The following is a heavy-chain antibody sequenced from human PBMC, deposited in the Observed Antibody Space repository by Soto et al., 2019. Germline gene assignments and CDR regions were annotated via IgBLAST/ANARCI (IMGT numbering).Heavy chain of an antibody. Sequence: SLRLSCAASGFTFSSYSMNWVRQAPGKGLEWVSSISSSSSYIYYADSVKGRFTISRDNAKNSLYLQMNSLRAEDTAVYYCARRTGSGAFDIWGQGTMVTVSS. CDR2: ISSSSSYI. CDR1: GFTFSSYS. D-gene: IGHD2-15*01. J-gene: IGHJ3*02. CDR3: ARRTGSGAFDI. V-gene: IGHV3-21*01.